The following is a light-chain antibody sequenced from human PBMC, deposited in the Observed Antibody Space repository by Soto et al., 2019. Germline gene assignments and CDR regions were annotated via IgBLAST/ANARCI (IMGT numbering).Light chain of an antibody. V-gene: IGKV3-20*01. CDR3: QQQGT. J-gene: IGKJ2*01. CDR2: AAS. Sequence: EIVLTQSPGTLSLSPGERATLSCRASEFLSSSYLVWYQQKPGQAPRLLIYAASRRATGIPDRFSGSGSATEYTLSINTVEAADFAVYYCQQQGTFGQGTRLEIK. CDR1: EFLSSSY.